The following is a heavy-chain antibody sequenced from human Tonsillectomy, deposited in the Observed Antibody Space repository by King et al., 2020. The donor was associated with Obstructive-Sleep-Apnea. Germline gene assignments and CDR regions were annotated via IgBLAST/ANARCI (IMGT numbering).Heavy chain of an antibody. CDR1: RGSINTGGYY. Sequence: VQLQESGPGLVKPSQTLSLTCPVSRGSINTGGYYWSWLRQFPGKGLGWIGCSYHSGSTSHNPSLRSRATISLDTSKNQFSLKLHSVTDADTAVYYCARHIISDGAPPPMRFDPWGQGTLVTVSS. J-gene: IGHJ5*02. CDR2: SYHSGST. CDR3: ARHIISDGAPPPMRFDP. V-gene: IGHV4-31*03. D-gene: IGHD3-10*01.